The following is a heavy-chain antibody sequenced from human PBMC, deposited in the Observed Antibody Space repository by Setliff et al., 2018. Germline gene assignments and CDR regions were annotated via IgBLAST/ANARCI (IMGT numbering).Heavy chain of an antibody. V-gene: IGHV1-69*05. CDR1: GATFSSHG. Sequence: SVKVSCKASGATFSSHGISWVRQAPGQGLEWMGGTIPNFGTTNYAQEFQGRVTIITDESTSTAYMELSSLRFEDTAVYYCAREGVDTRSSTDYRYYMDLWGKGTTVTVSS. D-gene: IGHD5-18*01. CDR3: AREGVDTRSSTDYRYYMDL. CDR2: TIPNFGTT. J-gene: IGHJ6*03.